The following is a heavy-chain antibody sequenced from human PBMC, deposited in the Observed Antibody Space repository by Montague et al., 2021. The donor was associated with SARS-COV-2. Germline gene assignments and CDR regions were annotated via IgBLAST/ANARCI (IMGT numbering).Heavy chain of an antibody. V-gene: IGHV3-23*01. CDR1: GFTFRDYS. J-gene: IGHJ4*02. CDR3: ARDFRYPLDVDPTHFDY. CDR2: FTNVSDDT. Sequence: SLRLSCAASGFTFRDYSMGWVRDARRKGLERIGIFTNVSDDTIYADSVKGRCTVSRDISRNLFYLQLNNVRGEDTATYFCARDFRYPLDVDPTHFDYWGPGIHFTVSS. D-gene: IGHD5-12*01.